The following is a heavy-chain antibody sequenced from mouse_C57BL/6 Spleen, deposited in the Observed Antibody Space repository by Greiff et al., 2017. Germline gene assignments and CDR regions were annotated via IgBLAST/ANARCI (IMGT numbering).Heavy chain of an antibody. CDR2: ISSGGDYI. V-gene: IGHV5-9-1*02. CDR1: GFTFSSYA. D-gene: IGHD2-3*01. Sequence: EVMLVESGEGLGEAGGSLKLSCAASGFTFSSYAMSWVRQTPEKRLEWVAYISSGGDYIYYADTVKGRFTISRDNARNTLYLQMSSLKSEDTAMYYCTRDGYYVGAMDYWGQGTSVTVSS. CDR3: TRDGYYVGAMDY. J-gene: IGHJ4*01.